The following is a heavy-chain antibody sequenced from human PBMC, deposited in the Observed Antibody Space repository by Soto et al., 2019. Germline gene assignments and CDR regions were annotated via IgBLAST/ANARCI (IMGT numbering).Heavy chain of an antibody. CDR1: GYTFTSYG. CDR2: ISGYNGNV. CDR3: ARGTYYYELDTFDI. V-gene: IGHV1-18*01. D-gene: IGHD3-22*01. Sequence: QGQLVQSGAEVEKPGASVEVSCKASGYTFTSYGITWVRQAPGQGLEWMGWISGYNGNVKYAQKFQGRVSMTTDTSTSTAYMELRSLRSDDTAVFYCARGTYYYELDTFDIWGQGTMLTVSS. J-gene: IGHJ3*02.